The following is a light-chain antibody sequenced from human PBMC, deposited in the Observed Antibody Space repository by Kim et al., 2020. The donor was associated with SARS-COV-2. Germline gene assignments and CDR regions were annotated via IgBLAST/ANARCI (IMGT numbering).Light chain of an antibody. J-gene: IGLJ3*02. CDR2: EDK. CDR1: SGGIDGNY. CDR3: QSYDSSNRV. V-gene: IGLV6-57*03. Sequence: GRTVTISCTRSSGGIDGNYVQWYQQRPGSVLSTVIYEDKQRPSGVPDRFSGSIDSSSNSASLTISGLKTEDEADYYCQSYDSSNRVFGGGTQLTVL.